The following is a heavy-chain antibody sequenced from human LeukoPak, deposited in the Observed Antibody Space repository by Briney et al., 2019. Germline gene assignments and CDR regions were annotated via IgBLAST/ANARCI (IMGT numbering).Heavy chain of an antibody. V-gene: IGHV3-53*01. CDR3: ARRAGAYSHPYDY. J-gene: IGHJ4*02. CDR2: IYSDNT. CDR1: GFTFSTLA. Sequence: GGSLRLSCAASGFTFSTLAMIWVRQPPGKGLEWVSFIYSDNTHYSDSVKGRFTISRDNSKNTLYLQMNSLRAEDTAVYYCARRAGAYSHPYDYWGQGTLVTVSS. D-gene: IGHD4/OR15-4a*01.